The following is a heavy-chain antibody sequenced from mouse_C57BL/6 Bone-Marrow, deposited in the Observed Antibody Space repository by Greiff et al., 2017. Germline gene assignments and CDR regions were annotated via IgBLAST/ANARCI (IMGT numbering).Heavy chain of an antibody. CDR1: GYTFTDYY. CDR2: INPNNGGT. CDR3: ARDYSNFLYWYFDV. D-gene: IGHD2-5*01. Sequence: EVQLQQSGPELVKPGASVKISCKASGYTFTDYYMNWVKQSHGKSLEWIGDINPNNGGTSYNQKFKGKATLTVDKSSSTPYMELRSLTSEDSAVYYCARDYSNFLYWYFDVWGTGTTVTVSS. J-gene: IGHJ1*03. V-gene: IGHV1-26*01.